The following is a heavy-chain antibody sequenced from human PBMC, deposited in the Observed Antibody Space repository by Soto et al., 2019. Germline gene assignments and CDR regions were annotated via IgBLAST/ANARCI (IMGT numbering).Heavy chain of an antibody. V-gene: IGHV3-30-3*01. Sequence: SGGSLRLSCAASGFTFSSYAMHWVRQAPGKGLEWVAVISYDGSNKYYADSVKGRFTISRDNSKNTLYRQMNSLRAEDTAVYYCAGAGGGNSNPTFWYFDLWGRGTLVTVSS. CDR3: AGAGGGNSNPTFWYFDL. CDR1: GFTFSSYA. D-gene: IGHD2-21*02. J-gene: IGHJ2*01. CDR2: ISYDGSNK.